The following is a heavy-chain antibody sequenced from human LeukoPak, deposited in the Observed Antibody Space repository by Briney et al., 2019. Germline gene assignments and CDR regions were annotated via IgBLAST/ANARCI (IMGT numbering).Heavy chain of an antibody. D-gene: IGHD2-2*01. Sequence: ASVKVSCKASGGTFSSYAINWVRQAPGQGLEWMGGIIPIFGTANYSQKFQDRVTITADESTSAAYMELSSLRSEDTAIYYCASRLYCSNTRCRNFPFAYWGQGTLVTVSS. CDR3: ASRLYCSNTRCRNFPFAY. CDR2: IIPIFGTA. J-gene: IGHJ4*02. V-gene: IGHV1-69*13. CDR1: GGTFSSYA.